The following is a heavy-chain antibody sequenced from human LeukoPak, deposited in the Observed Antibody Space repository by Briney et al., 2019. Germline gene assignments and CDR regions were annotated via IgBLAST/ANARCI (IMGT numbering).Heavy chain of an antibody. V-gene: IGHV4-30-2*01. Sequence: PSETLSLTCAVSGGSISSGGYSCSWIRQPPGKGLEWIGYIYHSGSTYYNPSLKSRVTISVDRSKNQFSLKLSSVTAADTAVYYCARGRYCSGGSCYSADPLDYWGQGTLVTVSS. CDR2: IYHSGST. CDR1: GGSISSGGYS. CDR3: ARGRYCSGGSCYSADPLDY. D-gene: IGHD2-15*01. J-gene: IGHJ4*02.